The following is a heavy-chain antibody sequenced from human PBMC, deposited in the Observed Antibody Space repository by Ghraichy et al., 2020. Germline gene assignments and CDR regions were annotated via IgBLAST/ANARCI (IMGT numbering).Heavy chain of an antibody. D-gene: IGHD3-10*01. CDR1: GYTLTELS. Sequence: ASVKVSCKVSGYTLTELSMHWVRQAPGKGLEWMGGFDPEDDETIYAQKFQGRVTMTEDTSTDTAYMELSSLRSEDTAVYYCATESWGRGYFDYWGQGTLVTVSS. CDR3: ATESWGRGYFDY. V-gene: IGHV1-24*01. CDR2: FDPEDDET. J-gene: IGHJ4*02.